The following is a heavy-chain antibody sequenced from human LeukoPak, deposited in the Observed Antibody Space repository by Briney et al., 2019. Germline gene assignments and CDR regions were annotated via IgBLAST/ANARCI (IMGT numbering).Heavy chain of an antibody. V-gene: IGHV4-39*07. J-gene: IGHJ4*02. D-gene: IGHD1-26*01. Sequence: SKTLYLTCTVSGGSITSSSYYWGWIRQPPAKGMEWIATIYYSGSTHYNPSLKSRVTIAIDTSKSQFSLEMSSVTAADTAVYYCAREWDYIEDWGRGTLVTVSS. CDR2: IYYSGST. CDR1: GGSITSSSYY. CDR3: AREWDYIED.